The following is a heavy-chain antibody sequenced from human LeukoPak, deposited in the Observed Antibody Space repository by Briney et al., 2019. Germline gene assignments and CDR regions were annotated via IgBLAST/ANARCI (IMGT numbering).Heavy chain of an antibody. V-gene: IGHV4-59*08. J-gene: IGHJ5*02. CDR2: MSYRGSTNYRTT. Sequence: PSETLSLTCTVSGASISSYYWTWIRQPPGKGLEWIGYMSYRGSTNYRTTNYNPALRSRVTISADTSHKQFPLELSSVTAADTAVYYCARGIADRYNWFDPWGQGILVTVSS. CDR3: ARGIADRYNWFDP. CDR1: GASISSYY. D-gene: IGHD6-13*01.